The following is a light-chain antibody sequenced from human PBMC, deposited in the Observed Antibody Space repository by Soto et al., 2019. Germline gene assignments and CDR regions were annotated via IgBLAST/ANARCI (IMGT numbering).Light chain of an antibody. CDR1: QNIDSW. CDR2: DAS. J-gene: IGKJ1*01. Sequence: IPMTQSPSTLSASLGPRVTITCRATQNIDSWLAGYQQKPGKAPKNLIYDASTLESGVPTTFSGGGSGREFTLTISSLNPDDFATYYCQQYTILSTFGQGTKVDI. V-gene: IGKV1-5*01. CDR3: QQYTILST.